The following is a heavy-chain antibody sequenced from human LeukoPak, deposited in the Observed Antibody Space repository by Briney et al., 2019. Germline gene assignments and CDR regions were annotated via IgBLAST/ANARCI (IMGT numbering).Heavy chain of an antibody. J-gene: IGHJ4*02. D-gene: IGHD1-26*01. CDR3: AREEGARIDY. CDR2: ISAYNGNT. V-gene: IGHV1-18*04. Sequence: GASVKVSFTASGDTFTIYGISWVRQAPGQGREWMGWISAYNGNTNYAQKLQGRVTMTTDTSTSTAYMELRSLRSDDTAVYYCAREEGARIDYWGQGTLVTVSS. CDR1: GDTFTIYG.